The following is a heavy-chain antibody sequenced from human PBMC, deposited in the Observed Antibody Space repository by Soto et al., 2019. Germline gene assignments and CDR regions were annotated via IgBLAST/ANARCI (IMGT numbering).Heavy chain of an antibody. CDR1: GVSISSGY. CDR2: IYYSGRT. V-gene: IGHV4-59*04. D-gene: IGHD1-26*01. J-gene: IGHJ3*02. Sequence: PSETLSLTCIVSGVSISSGYCTWIRQSPGKGLEWIGYIYYSGRTHYNPSLKSRVTISVDTSKNQFSLKLSSVTAADTAMYYCASFEKWVDAFDIWGQGTMVTV. CDR3: ASFEKWVDAFDI.